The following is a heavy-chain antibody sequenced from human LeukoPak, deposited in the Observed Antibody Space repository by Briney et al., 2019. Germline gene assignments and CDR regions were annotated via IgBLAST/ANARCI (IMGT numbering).Heavy chain of an antibody. CDR1: GYTLTELS. V-gene: IGHV1-24*01. CDR2: FDPEDGET. J-gene: IGHJ6*02. CDR3: ATTRTQWFGELSLTPNGMDD. D-gene: IGHD3-10*01. Sequence: ASGKVCCKVAGYTLTELSVHWVRQAPGKGLEGRGGFDPEDGETIYAQKFPDRVPMTEDTSTDTAYMELSSLRSENTAVYYCATTRTQWFGELSLTPNGMDDWGQGTTVTVSS.